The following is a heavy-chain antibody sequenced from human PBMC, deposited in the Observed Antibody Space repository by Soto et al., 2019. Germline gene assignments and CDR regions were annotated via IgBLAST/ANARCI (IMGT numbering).Heavy chain of an antibody. CDR2: INPNSGGT. J-gene: IGHJ3*02. V-gene: IGHV1-2*04. CDR1: GYTFTGYY. Sequence: ASVKVSCKASGYTFTGYYMHWVRQAPGQGLEWMGWINPNSGGTNCAQKFQGWVIMTRDTSISTAYMELSRLRSDDTAVYYCARGPVLTRAFDIWGQGTMVTVSS. CDR3: ARGPVLTRAFDI.